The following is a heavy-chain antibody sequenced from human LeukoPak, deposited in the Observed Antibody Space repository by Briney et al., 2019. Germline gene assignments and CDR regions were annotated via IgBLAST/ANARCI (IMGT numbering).Heavy chain of an antibody. CDR1: GGSISSSNYY. Sequence: SETLSLTCTVSGGSISSSNYYWGWIRQPPGKGLEWIGSIFYSGSTYYNPSLKSRVTISVDTPISVDTSKNQFSLKLSSVTSADTAGYDCARHLMGYYGSNVSDYGGQGTLVTGPS. CDR2: IFYSGST. D-gene: IGHD3-22*01. CDR3: ARHLMGYYGSNVSDY. J-gene: IGHJ4*02. V-gene: IGHV4-39*01.